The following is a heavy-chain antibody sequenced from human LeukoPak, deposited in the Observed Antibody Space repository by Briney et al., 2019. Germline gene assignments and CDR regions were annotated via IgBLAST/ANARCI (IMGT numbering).Heavy chain of an antibody. CDR1: GFSFDDYA. V-gene: IGHV3-9*03. Sequence: PGRSLRLSCAASGFSFDDYAMHWVRQGPGKGLEWVSGISWNSGSIGYADSVKGRFTVSRDNAKKSLYLQMNSLRAEDMALYYCAKDKFSGRYSGAFDIWGQGTMVTVSS. J-gene: IGHJ3*02. CDR2: ISWNSGSI. CDR3: AKDKFSGRYSGAFDI. D-gene: IGHD1-26*01.